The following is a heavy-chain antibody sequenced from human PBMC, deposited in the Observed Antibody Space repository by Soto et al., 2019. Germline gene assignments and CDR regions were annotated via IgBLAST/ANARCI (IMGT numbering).Heavy chain of an antibody. V-gene: IGHV1-2*02. D-gene: IGHD2-8*01. CDR3: AKDRVRTPNGADSFDV. CDR1: GYAFGAYY. CDR2: INPHGGGA. J-gene: IGHJ3*01. Sequence: QVQLVQSGAEVKKPGASVKVSCKASGYAFGAYYLYWVRQAPGQGLEWMGYINPHGGGARYVQEFRDRLTITTDTPKDTAYMELRSLTSDDTAIYYCAKDRVRTPNGADSFDVWGQGTSVTVS.